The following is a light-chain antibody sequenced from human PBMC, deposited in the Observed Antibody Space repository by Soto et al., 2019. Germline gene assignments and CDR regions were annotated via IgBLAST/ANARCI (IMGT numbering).Light chain of an antibody. CDR1: QSISSG. CDR3: PPYNSYST. Sequence: DIQMTRSPSGLSASVGDRCAITCRSSQSISSGLSWHQQKPWKAAKLLTPGASTLESGVPSRLRASRSVNELPLTIRSLQPDDFANYYCPPYNSYSTVGPVTQVEI. J-gene: IGKJ1*01. V-gene: IGKV1-5*01. CDR2: GAS.